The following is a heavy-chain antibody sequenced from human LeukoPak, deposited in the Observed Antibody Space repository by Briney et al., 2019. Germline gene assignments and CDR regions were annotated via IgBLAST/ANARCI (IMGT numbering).Heavy chain of an antibody. D-gene: IGHD3-22*01. Sequence: PGGSLRLSCAVSGFTFDDYAMHWVRQAPGKGLEWVSLISWDGGSTYYADSVKGRFTISRDNSKNSLYLQMNSLRAEDTALYYCAKGHYYYDSSGYYYVSGMDYWGQGTLVTVSS. CDR2: ISWDGGST. CDR3: AKGHYYYDSSGYYYVSGMDY. J-gene: IGHJ4*02. CDR1: GFTFDDYA. V-gene: IGHV3-43D*04.